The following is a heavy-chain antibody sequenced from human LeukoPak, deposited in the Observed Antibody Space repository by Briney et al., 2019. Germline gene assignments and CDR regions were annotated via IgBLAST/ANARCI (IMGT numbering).Heavy chain of an antibody. D-gene: IGHD7-27*01. CDR2: VKQDGSEK. CDR1: GLTFSSYW. CDR3: GRGHWGLDY. Sequence: GGSLRLSCPASGLTFSSYWLSWVGKAPGKGLEWVANVKQDGSEKYYVDSVKGRFTISRDNAKNSLYLQMNSLRAEDTAVYYCGRGHWGLDYWGQETLVTVSS. V-gene: IGHV3-7*01. J-gene: IGHJ4*02.